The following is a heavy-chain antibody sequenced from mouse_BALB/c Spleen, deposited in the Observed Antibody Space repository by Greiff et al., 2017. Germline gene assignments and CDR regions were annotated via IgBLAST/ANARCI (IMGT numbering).Heavy chain of an antibody. CDR3: ARYGYYVFDY. CDR1: GYAFSSYW. J-gene: IGHJ2*01. D-gene: IGHD2-3*01. V-gene: IGHV1-80*01. Sequence: QVQLQQSGAELVRPGSSVKISCKASGYAFSSYWMNWVKQRPGQGLEWIGQIYPGDGDTNYNGKFKGKATLTADKTSSTAYMQLSSLTSEDSAVYFCARYGYYVFDYWGQGTTLTVSS. CDR2: IYPGDGDT.